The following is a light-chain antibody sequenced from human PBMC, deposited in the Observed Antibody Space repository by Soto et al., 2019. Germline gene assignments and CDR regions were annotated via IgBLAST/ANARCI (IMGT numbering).Light chain of an antibody. CDR2: MAS. Sequence: DIQMTQSPSTLSASVGDRVTITCRASQSISSWLAWYQQKPGKAPKVLIYMASSLESGVPSRFSGSGSGTEFTLTISSLPPDDFATYYCQQYNSYSWTFGQGTKVEIK. V-gene: IGKV1-5*03. J-gene: IGKJ1*01. CDR1: QSISSW. CDR3: QQYNSYSWT.